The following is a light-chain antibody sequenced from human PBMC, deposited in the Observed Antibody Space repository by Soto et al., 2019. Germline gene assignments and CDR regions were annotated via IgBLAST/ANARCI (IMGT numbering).Light chain of an antibody. Sequence: QSALTPPPSSSGAPVLSVTISFTGTRRDVGGYNYVSWYQQYPGRAPKLMIYEVTKRPSGVPDRFSGSKSGNTASLTVSGLQAEDEADYYCSSYAASNNFYFVFGGGTQLTVL. CDR2: EVT. V-gene: IGLV2-8*01. CDR1: RRDVGGYNY. CDR3: SSYAASNNFYFV. J-gene: IGLJ3*02.